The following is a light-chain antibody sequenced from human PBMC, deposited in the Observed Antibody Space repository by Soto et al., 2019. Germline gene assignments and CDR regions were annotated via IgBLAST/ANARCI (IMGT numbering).Light chain of an antibody. CDR3: SSYTTRSTYV. J-gene: IGLJ1*01. CDR2: DVS. V-gene: IGLV2-14*01. CDR1: SSDIGGYNY. Sequence: QSALTQPASVSGSPGQSIAISCTGTSSDIGGYNYVSWYQQQPGKAPKLILCDVSNRPSGVSDRFSGSKSGNTASLTISGLQTEDEADYYCSSYTTRSTYVFGTGTKLTVL.